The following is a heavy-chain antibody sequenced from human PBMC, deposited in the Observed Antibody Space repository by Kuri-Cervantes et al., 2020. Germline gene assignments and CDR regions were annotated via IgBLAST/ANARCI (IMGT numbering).Heavy chain of an antibody. CDR2: IYSGGDT. CDR1: GFTVSNNY. J-gene: IGHJ3*02. Sequence: GESLKISCAASGFTVSNNYMSWVRQAPGKGLEYISVIYSGGDTYYADSVKGRFTISRDNSKNTLFLQMNSLRADDTAVYYCYGSGYDDAFDIWGQGTMVTVSS. CDR3: YGSGYDDAFDI. D-gene: IGHD5-12*01. V-gene: IGHV3-53*05.